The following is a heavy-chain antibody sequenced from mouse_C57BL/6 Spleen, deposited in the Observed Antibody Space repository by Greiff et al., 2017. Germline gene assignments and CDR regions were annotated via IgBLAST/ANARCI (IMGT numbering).Heavy chain of an antibody. CDR1: GFTFSDYG. Sequence: EVQLVESGGGLVKPGGSLKLSCAASGFTFSDYGMHWVRQAPEKGLEWVAYISSGSSTIYDADTVKGRFTISRDNAKNTLFLPMTSLRSEDTAMYYCARRGWLLRYWYFDVWGTGTTVTVSS. CDR3: ARRGWLLRYWYFDV. CDR2: ISSGSSTI. V-gene: IGHV5-17*01. J-gene: IGHJ1*03. D-gene: IGHD2-3*01.